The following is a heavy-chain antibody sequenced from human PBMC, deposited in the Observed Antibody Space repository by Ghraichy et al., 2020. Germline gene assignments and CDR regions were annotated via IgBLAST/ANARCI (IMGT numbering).Heavy chain of an antibody. J-gene: IGHJ3*01. CDR1: GDSITNHY. CDR3: AREKWLSPNAFDL. CDR2: IYYRGST. Sequence: SETLSLTCTVSGDSITNHYWSWVRQPPGKGLEWIGFIYYRGSTSSNPYLKNRVTISVDTSKREIYLRLNSVTAADTAGYYCAREKWLSPNAFDLWGQGTLVTVSS. D-gene: IGHD6-19*01. V-gene: IGHV4-59*11.